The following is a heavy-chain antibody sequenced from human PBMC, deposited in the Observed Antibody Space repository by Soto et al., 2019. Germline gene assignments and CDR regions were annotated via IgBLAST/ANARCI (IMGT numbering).Heavy chain of an antibody. CDR2: IIPMLAIT. Sequence: QVQLVQSGAEVKKPGSSVKVSCKASGGTFNVYTIIWVRQAPGQGLEWMGRIIPMLAITNYAQRLQGRVTLTAEISTTTAYMELSRLTSEDTAVYYCALGSWSGESFDIWGQGTLVTVSS. D-gene: IGHD6-13*01. CDR1: GGTFNVYT. CDR3: ALGSWSGESFDI. V-gene: IGHV1-69*02. J-gene: IGHJ3*02.